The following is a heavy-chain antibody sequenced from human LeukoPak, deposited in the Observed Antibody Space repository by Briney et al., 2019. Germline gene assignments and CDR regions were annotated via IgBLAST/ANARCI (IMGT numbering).Heavy chain of an antibody. CDR3: ARARGIAAAGPPLSYYYMDV. CDR2: ISGSGGST. D-gene: IGHD6-13*01. CDR1: GFTFSSYG. V-gene: IGHV3-23*01. Sequence: GGTLRLSCAASGFTFSSYGMSWVRQAPGKGLEWVSAISGSGGSTYYADSVKGRFTISRDNSKNTLYLQMNSLRAEDTAVYYCARARGIAAAGPPLSYYYMDVWGKGTTVTVSS. J-gene: IGHJ6*03.